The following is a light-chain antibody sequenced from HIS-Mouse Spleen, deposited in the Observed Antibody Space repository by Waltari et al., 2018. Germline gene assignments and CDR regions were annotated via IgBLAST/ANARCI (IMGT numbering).Light chain of an antibody. CDR3: QSYDSSNVV. V-gene: IGLV6-57*04. Sequence: NFMLTQPHSVSESPGKTVTISCTRSSGRLASNYVQWYHQRPGSAPTTVIYEDNQRPSGVPDRFSGSIDSSSNSASLTISGLKTEDEADYYCQSYDSSNVVFGGGTKLTVL. CDR2: EDN. CDR1: SGRLASNY. J-gene: IGLJ2*01.